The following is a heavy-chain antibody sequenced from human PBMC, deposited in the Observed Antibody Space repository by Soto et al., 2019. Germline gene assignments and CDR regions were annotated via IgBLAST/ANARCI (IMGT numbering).Heavy chain of an antibody. Sequence: PGGSLRLSCAASGFTFSSYAMHWVRQAPGKGLEWVAVISYGGSNKYYADSVRGRFTGSRDNSKNTLYLQMNSLRAEDTAVYYCAREFKGSKIPARPPFDYWGQGTLVTVSS. CDR2: ISYGGSNK. CDR3: AREFKGSKIPARPPFDY. CDR1: GFTFSSYA. J-gene: IGHJ4*02. V-gene: IGHV3-30-3*01. D-gene: IGHD6-6*01.